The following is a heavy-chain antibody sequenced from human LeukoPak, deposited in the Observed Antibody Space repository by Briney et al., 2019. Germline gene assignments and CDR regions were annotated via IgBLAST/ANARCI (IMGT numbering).Heavy chain of an antibody. CDR2: INHSGST. CDR3: ARGGMTTVTTLRVLLYWFDP. Sequence: SETLSLTCAVYGGSFSGYYWSWIRQPPGKGLEWIGEINHSGSTNYNPSLKSRVTISVDTSKNQFSLKLSSVTAADTAVYYCARGGMTTVTTLRVLLYWFDPWGQGTLVTVSS. V-gene: IGHV4-34*01. D-gene: IGHD4-11*01. J-gene: IGHJ5*02. CDR1: GGSFSGYY.